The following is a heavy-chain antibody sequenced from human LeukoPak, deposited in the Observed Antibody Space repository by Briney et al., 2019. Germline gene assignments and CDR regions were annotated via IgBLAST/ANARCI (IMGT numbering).Heavy chain of an antibody. V-gene: IGHV3-21*01. J-gene: IGHJ4*02. CDR3: ARLSRSWYRLDY. CDR1: GFTFSSYS. Sequence: GGSLRLSCAASGFTFSSYSMNWVRQAPGKGLEWVSSISSSSSYIYYADSVKGRFTISRDNAKNSLYLQMNSLRAEDTAVYYCARLSRSWYRLDYWGQGTLVTVSS. D-gene: IGHD6-13*01. CDR2: ISSSSSYI.